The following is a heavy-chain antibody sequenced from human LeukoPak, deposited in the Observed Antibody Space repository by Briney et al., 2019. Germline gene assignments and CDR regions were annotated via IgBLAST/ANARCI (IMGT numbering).Heavy chain of an antibody. Sequence: SVEVSCKASGGTFSSYAISWVRQAPGQGLEWMGGIIPIFGTANYAQKFQGRVTITADESTSTAYMELSSLRSEDTAVYYCARAPAAAMDYFDYWGQGTLVTVSS. V-gene: IGHV1-69*13. CDR3: ARAPAAAMDYFDY. CDR1: GGTFSSYA. D-gene: IGHD5-18*01. J-gene: IGHJ4*02. CDR2: IIPIFGTA.